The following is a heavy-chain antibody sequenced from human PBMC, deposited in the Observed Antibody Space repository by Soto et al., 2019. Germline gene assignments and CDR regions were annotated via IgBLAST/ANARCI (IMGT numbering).Heavy chain of an antibody. Sequence: EVQLLESGGGLVQPGGSLRLSCAASGFTFSSYAMSWVRQAPGKGPEWVSAISGSGGSTYYADSVKGRFTISRDNSKNTLYLQMNSLRAEDTAVYYCAKLQWLVNWFDPWGQGTLVTVSS. V-gene: IGHV3-23*01. CDR3: AKLQWLVNWFDP. CDR2: ISGSGGST. J-gene: IGHJ5*02. CDR1: GFTFSSYA. D-gene: IGHD6-19*01.